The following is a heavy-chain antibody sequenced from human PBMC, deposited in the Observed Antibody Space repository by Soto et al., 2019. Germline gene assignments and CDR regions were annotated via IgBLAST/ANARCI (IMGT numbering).Heavy chain of an antibody. V-gene: IGHV3-30*03. Sequence: QVQLVESGGGVVQPGRSLRLSCAASGFTFSSYGMHWVRQAPGKGLEWVALMSYDGSNKYYADSVKGRFTISRDNAKNSLYLQMNSLRDEDTAVYYCARGRYSYGPNYYYGMDVWGQGTTVTVSS. CDR1: GFTFSSYG. CDR3: ARGRYSYGPNYYYGMDV. D-gene: IGHD5-18*01. J-gene: IGHJ6*02. CDR2: MSYDGSNK.